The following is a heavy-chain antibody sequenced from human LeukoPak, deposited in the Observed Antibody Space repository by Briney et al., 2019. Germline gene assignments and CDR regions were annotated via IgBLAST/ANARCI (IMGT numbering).Heavy chain of an antibody. V-gene: IGHV1-2*02. J-gene: IGHJ4*02. CDR2: INPNSGGT. CDR1: GYTFTSYY. CDR3: ASYPTGYSSSWYYFDY. Sequence: GASVKVSCKASGYTFTSYYMHWVRQAPGQGLEWMGWINPNSGGTNYAQKFQGRVTMTRDTSISTAYMELSRLRSDDTAVYYCASYPTGYSSSWYYFDYWGQGTLVTVSS. D-gene: IGHD6-13*01.